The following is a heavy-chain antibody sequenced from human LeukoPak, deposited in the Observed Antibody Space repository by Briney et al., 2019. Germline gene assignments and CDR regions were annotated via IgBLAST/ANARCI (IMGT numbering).Heavy chain of an antibody. CDR1: GFTVSSNY. D-gene: IGHD5-24*01. J-gene: IGHJ3*02. CDR3: ARVGDGYNAFDI. CDR2: IYSGGST. V-gene: IGHV3-53*01. Sequence: GGSPRLSCAASGFTVSSNYMSWVRQAPGKGLEWVSVIYSGGSTYYADSAKGRFTISRDNSKNTLYLQMNSLRAEDTAVYYCARVGDGYNAFDIWGQGTMVTVSS.